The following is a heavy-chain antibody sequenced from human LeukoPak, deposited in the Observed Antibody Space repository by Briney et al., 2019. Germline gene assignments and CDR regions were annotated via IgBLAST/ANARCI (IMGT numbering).Heavy chain of an antibody. Sequence: SQTLSLTCTVSGGSISSGSYYWSWIRQPAGKGLEWIGRIYTSGSTNYNPSLKSRVTMSVDTSKNQFSLKLSSVTAADTAVYYCARVRGGSYTPDFDYWGQGTLVTVSS. CDR1: GGSISSGSYY. CDR3: ARVRGGSYTPDFDY. D-gene: IGHD1-26*01. J-gene: IGHJ4*02. V-gene: IGHV4-61*02. CDR2: IYTSGST.